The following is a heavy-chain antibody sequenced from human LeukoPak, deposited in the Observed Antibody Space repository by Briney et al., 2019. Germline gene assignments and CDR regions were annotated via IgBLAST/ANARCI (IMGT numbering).Heavy chain of an antibody. D-gene: IGHD2-15*01. CDR1: GVSISSFY. CDR3: ARSCSDGTCYYYYGLDV. V-gene: IGHV4-59*01. J-gene: IGHJ6*02. CDR2: VYSSGST. Sequence: SETLSLTCTVSGVSISSFYWSWVRLPPGKGLEWIGYVYSSGSTNYSPSLKSRVSISVDTSKNQFSLQLTSVTAADTAVYYCARSCSDGTCYYYYGLDVWGQGTSVTVSS.